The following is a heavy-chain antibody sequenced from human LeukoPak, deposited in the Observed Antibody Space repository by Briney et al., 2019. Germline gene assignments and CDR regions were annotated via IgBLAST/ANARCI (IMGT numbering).Heavy chain of an antibody. J-gene: IGHJ4*02. CDR1: GYSISSGYY. Sequence: SETLSLTCTVSGYSISSGYYWGWIRQPPGKGLEWIGRIYHSGSTYYKPSLKSRVTISVDTSKNQLSLKLSSVSAADTAVYYCARRVGVALDYWGQGTLVTVSS. V-gene: IGHV4-38-2*02. D-gene: IGHD2-21*01. CDR3: ARRVGVALDY. CDR2: IYHSGST.